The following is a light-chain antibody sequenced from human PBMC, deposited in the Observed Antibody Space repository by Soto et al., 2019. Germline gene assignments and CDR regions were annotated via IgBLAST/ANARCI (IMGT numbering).Light chain of an antibody. J-gene: IGKJ4*01. V-gene: IGKV4-1*01. CDR3: QQYYDTPLT. Sequence: DIVVTQSPDSLAASLGERATINCQSSQSLFYSSDNKNYLRWYQQKPGQPPRLLIYWASTRESGVPDRFSGAGSGTDFTLTISSLQAEDVAVYYCQQYYDTPLTFGGGTKVEIK. CDR2: WAS. CDR1: QSLFYSSDNKNY.